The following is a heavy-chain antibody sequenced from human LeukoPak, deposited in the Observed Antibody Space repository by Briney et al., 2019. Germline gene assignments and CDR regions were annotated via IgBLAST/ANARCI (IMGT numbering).Heavy chain of an antibody. J-gene: IGHJ6*02. D-gene: IGHD3-22*01. Sequence: SGRSLRLSCAASGFTFSSYGRHWVRQAPGKGLEWVAVISYDGSNKYYADSVKGRFTISRDNSKNTLYLQMNSLRAEDTAVYYCAKDQGYYYDSSGYYTPVYGMDVWGQGTTVTVSS. V-gene: IGHV3-30*18. CDR3: AKDQGYYYDSSGYYTPVYGMDV. CDR2: ISYDGSNK. CDR1: GFTFSSYG.